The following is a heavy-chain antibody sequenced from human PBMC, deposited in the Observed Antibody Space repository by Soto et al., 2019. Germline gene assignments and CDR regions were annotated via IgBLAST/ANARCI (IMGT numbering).Heavy chain of an antibody. CDR2: IYHSGST. V-gene: IGHV4-4*02. Sequence: SETLSLTCTVSGDSISAYSWSWVRQPPGKGLEWIGEIYHSGSTNYNPSLKSRVTISVDKSKNQFSLKLNSVTAADTAVYYCARVSGSYYYGMDVWGQGTTVTVSS. J-gene: IGHJ6*02. CDR3: ARVSGSYYYGMDV. CDR1: GDSISAYS.